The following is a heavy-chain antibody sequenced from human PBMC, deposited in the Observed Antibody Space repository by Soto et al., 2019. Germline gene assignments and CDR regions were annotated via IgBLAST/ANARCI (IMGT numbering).Heavy chain of an antibody. J-gene: IGHJ6*02. CDR2: IWYDGSNK. CDR1: GFTFSSYG. CDR3: ARDQSARYSYGLMYYYYGMDV. V-gene: IGHV3-33*01. Sequence: QPGGSLRLSCAASGFTFSSYGMHWVRQAPGKGLEWVAVIWYDGSNKYYADSVKGRFTISRDNSKNTLYLQMNSLRAEDTAVYYCARDQSARYSYGLMYYYYGMDVWGQGTTVTVSS. D-gene: IGHD5-18*01.